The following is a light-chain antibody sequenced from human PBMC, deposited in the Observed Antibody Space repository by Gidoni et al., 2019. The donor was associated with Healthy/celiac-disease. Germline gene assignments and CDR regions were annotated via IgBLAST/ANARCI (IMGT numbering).Light chain of an antibody. CDR3: QQSDSTPGT. CDR1: QSISSY. J-gene: IGKJ2*02. V-gene: IGKV1-39*01. Sequence: DIQMTQSPSSLSASVGDRVTITCRASQSISSYLNWYQQKPGKAPKLLIYAASSLQSGVPSRFSGSGSGTDFTLTISSLQPEDFATYYCQQSDSTPGTFGQGTKLEIE. CDR2: AAS.